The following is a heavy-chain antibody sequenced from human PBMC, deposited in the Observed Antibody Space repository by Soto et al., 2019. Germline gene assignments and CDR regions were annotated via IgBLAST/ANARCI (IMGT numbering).Heavy chain of an antibody. V-gene: IGHV3-30*03. CDR1: GFTFSNNG. J-gene: IGHJ4*02. CDR3: AMVLYGGSSRFDY. Sequence: QVQLVESGGGVVQPGRSLRLSCVASGFTFSNNGIHWVRQAPGKGLEWVAVISSDGSKKYYADSVKGRFTISRDNSKNRLYLQMNSLGAEDTAVYYCAMVLYGGSSRFDYWGQGTLVTVSS. D-gene: IGHD2-15*01. CDR2: ISSDGSKK.